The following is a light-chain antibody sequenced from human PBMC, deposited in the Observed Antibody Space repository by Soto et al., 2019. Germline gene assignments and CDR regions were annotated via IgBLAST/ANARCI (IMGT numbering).Light chain of an antibody. V-gene: IGLV1-40*01. J-gene: IGLJ3*02. Sequence: QSVLTQPPSVSGAPGQRVTISCTGSSSNIGAIYGVHWYQQLPGTAPKLLIYGNSNRPSGVPERFSASKSGTSASLAIIGLQAEDVADYYCQSYDSSLSGWVFCGGTKLTVL. CDR3: QSYDSSLSGWV. CDR2: GNS. CDR1: SSNIGAIYG.